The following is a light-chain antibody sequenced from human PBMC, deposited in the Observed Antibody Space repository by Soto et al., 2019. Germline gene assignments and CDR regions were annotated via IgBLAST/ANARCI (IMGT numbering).Light chain of an antibody. Sequence: EMVLTQSPGTLSLSPGERATLSCRASQSVSSSYFAWYQQRFGQAPRLLIYGASSRATGIPDRFSGSGSGTDFTLTISRLEPEDFAVYYCQQYGSSSLTFGQGTKVEIK. J-gene: IGKJ1*01. CDR1: QSVSSSY. CDR2: GAS. V-gene: IGKV3-20*01. CDR3: QQYGSSSLT.